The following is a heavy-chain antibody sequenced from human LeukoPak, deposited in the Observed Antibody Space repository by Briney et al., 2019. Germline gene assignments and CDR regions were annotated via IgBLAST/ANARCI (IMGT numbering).Heavy chain of an antibody. D-gene: IGHD3-10*01. J-gene: IGHJ4*02. CDR2: IYYSGST. CDR3: ARGGFYGHPFEF. Sequence: SETLSLTCTVSGGSISSYYWSWIRQPPGKGLEWIGYIYYSGSTNYNPSLKSRVTLSVDSSNNQISLNLNSVIAADTAMYFCARGGFYGHPFEFGGQGILVIVS. CDR1: GGSISSYY. V-gene: IGHV4-59*12.